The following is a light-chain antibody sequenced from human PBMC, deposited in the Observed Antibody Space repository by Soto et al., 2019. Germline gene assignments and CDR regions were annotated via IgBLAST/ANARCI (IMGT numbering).Light chain of an antibody. CDR1: QSVSSN. J-gene: IGKJ4*01. V-gene: IGKV3D-15*01. CDR3: QKYHDWPLT. Sequence: EIVMTQSPATLSVSPGERATLSCRASQSVSSNFAWYQQRPAQAHRLLIYDVSTRATGVTTRFSGSGSGTEFTLTISSLQSEDFAVYYCQKYHDWPLTCGRGTTGDIK. CDR2: DVS.